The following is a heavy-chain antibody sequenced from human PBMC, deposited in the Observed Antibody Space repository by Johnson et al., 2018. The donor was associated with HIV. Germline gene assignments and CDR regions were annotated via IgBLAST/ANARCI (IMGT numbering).Heavy chain of an antibody. Sequence: QVQLVESGGGVVQPGRSLRLSCAASGFTFSTYTLHWVRLAPGKGLEWVAVISYDGSNKYYADSVKGRFAISRDNSKNTLYLQMNSLRAEDTALYYCARDTKVPRYNWNDGAFDIWGPGTMVTVSS. J-gene: IGHJ3*02. CDR1: GFTFSTYT. V-gene: IGHV3-30*09. CDR2: ISYDGSNK. D-gene: IGHD1-1*01. CDR3: ARDTKVPRYNWNDGAFDI.